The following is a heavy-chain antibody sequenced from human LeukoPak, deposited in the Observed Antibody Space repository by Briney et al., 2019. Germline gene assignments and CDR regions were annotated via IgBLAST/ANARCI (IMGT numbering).Heavy chain of an antibody. D-gene: IGHD3-22*01. J-gene: IGHJ4*02. CDR3: TRRRYYDPVGLDF. CDR2: TYYTGST. CDR1: GDSLSGYW. V-gene: IGHV4-59*12. Sequence: SETLSLTCSVSGDSLSGYWWTWIRQPPGKGLEWIGITYYTGSTDYNPSLKRRVTLSADTSKNQFSLKLTSVTAADTAVYYCTRRRYYDPVGLDFWGRGTLVTVSS.